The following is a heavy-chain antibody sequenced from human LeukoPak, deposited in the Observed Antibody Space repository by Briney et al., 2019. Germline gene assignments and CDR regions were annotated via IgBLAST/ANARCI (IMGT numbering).Heavy chain of an antibody. Sequence: KPSETLSLTCAVYGGSFSGYYWSWIRQPPGKGLEWIGEINHSGSTNYNPSLKSRVTISVDTSKNQFSLKLSSVTAADTAVYYCARGRRDIVATKSYYFDYWGQGTLVTVSS. J-gene: IGHJ4*02. D-gene: IGHD5-12*01. CDR2: INHSGST. V-gene: IGHV4-34*01. CDR3: ARGRRDIVATKSYYFDY. CDR1: GGSFSGYY.